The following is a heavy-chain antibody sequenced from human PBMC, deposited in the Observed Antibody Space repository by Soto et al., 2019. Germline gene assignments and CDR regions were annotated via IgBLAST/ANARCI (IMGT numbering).Heavy chain of an antibody. CDR2: IDGSGGIT. CDR3: VKNSGWFNT. V-gene: IGHV3-23*01. D-gene: IGHD3-10*01. J-gene: IGHJ5*02. CDR1: GFTFGTTD. Sequence: GGSLRLSCAASGFTFGTTDMSWVRQAPGEGLEWVSTIDGSGGITYYADSVKGRLTISRDNSRNTVYLQMNSLRGDDTALYNCVKNSGWFNTWGQGALVTVSS.